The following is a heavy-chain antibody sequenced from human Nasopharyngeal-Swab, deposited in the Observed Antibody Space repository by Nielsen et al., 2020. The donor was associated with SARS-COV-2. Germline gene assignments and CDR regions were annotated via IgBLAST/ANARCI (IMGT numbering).Heavy chain of an antibody. J-gene: IGHJ5*02. Sequence: WVRQAPGQGLEWMGVITPSGGATNYARKFRGRVTMTRDPSTSTVYLDLSSLKSEDTAVYFCVSEPGGMAAPGKHFDPWGQGTRVTVSS. CDR3: VSEPGGMAAPGKHFDP. D-gene: IGHD6-13*01. V-gene: IGHV1-46*01. CDR2: ITPSGGAT.